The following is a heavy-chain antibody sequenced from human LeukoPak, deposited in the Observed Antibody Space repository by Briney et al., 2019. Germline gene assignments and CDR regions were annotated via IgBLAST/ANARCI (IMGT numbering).Heavy chain of an antibody. J-gene: IGHJ4*02. CDR1: GGSFSGYY. Sequence: SETLSLTCAVYGGSFSGYYWTWIRQPPGKGLEWIGEINHSGSTSYNPSLKSRVTISGDTSKNQLSLKLTSVTAADTAVYYCATEYCSSSTCRFEYWGQGTLVTVSS. CDR2: INHSGST. CDR3: ATEYCSSSTCRFEY. D-gene: IGHD2-2*01. V-gene: IGHV4-34*01.